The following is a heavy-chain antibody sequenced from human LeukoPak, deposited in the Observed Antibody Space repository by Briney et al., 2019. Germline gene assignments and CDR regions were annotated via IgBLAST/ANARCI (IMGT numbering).Heavy chain of an antibody. V-gene: IGHV4-34*01. D-gene: IGHD6-13*01. CDR1: GGSFSGYY. CDR3: ARGNSSSWYYFDY. J-gene: IGHJ4*02. CDR2: INHSGST. Sequence: PSETLSLTCAVYGGSFSGYYWSWIRQPPGKGLEWIGEINHSGSTNYNPSLKSRVTISVDTSKNQFSLKPSSVTAADTAVYYCARGNSSSWYYFDYWGQGTLVTVSS.